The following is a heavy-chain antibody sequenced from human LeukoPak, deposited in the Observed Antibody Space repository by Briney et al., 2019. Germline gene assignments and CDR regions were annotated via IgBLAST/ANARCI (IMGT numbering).Heavy chain of an antibody. CDR1: GGSIKTYY. V-gene: IGHV4-59*08. CDR2: MSYSGTS. J-gene: IGHJ6*03. Sequence: PSETLSLTCTVSGGSIKTYYWSWSRQSPGKGLEWIGSMSYSGTSNYIPSLKSRVSMTIDISKNQFSLKLTSVTAADTALYFCAAGSRPYYFYYMAVWGTGTAVT. CDR3: AAGSRPYYFYYMAV.